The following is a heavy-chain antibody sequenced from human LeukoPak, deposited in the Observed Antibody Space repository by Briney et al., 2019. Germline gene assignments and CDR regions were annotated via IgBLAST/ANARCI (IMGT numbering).Heavy chain of an antibody. J-gene: IGHJ5*02. CDR2: ISAYNGNT. D-gene: IGHD3-16*02. Sequence: ASVKVSCKASGYTFTSYSISWVRQAPGQGLEWMGWISAYNGNTNYEQKLQGRVTMTTDTSTSTAYMELRSLRSDDTAVYYCARSPVQLQTWSLNWFDPWGQGTLVTVSS. V-gene: IGHV1-18*01. CDR3: ARSPVQLQTWSLNWFDP. CDR1: GYTFTSYS.